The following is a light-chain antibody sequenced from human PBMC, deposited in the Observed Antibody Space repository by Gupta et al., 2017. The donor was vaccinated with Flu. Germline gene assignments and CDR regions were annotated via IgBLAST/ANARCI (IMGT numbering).Light chain of an antibody. J-gene: IGLJ1*01. CDR3: SSYTSTNTFYV. CDR2: DVT. CDR1: SSDVGRSDS. Sequence: QSALTQPASVSGSPGQSLTIPCTGTSSDVGRSDSVSWYQQYPGKAPKLIIYDVTTRPSGVSSRFSGSKSGNTASLTISGLEAEDESDYYCSSYTSTNTFYVFGTGTTVTVL. V-gene: IGLV2-14*01.